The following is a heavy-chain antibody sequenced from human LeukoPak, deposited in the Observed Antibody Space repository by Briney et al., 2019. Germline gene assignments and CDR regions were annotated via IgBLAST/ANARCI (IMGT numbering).Heavy chain of an antibody. J-gene: IGHJ4*02. V-gene: IGHV3-11*03. CDR2: ISAGSNYI. CDR1: GLTFSDYY. Sequence: PGGSLRLSCAASGLTFSDYYMHWIRQAPGKGLEWVSYISAGSNYIDYIGSVKGRFTISRDNAKNSAYLQMNSLRAEDAAVYYCAAAGAAGDQPHFWGQGSLVTVSS. D-gene: IGHD6-13*01. CDR3: AAAGAAGDQPHF.